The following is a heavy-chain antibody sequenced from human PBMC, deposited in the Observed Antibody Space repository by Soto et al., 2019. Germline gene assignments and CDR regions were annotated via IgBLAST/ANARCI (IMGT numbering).Heavy chain of an antibody. CDR2: IYHSGST. J-gene: IGHJ5*02. CDR1: GGSISSGDYY. CDR3: ASERPDGARLDP. V-gene: IGHV4-30-4*01. Sequence: QVQLQESGPGLVKPSQTLSLTCTVSGGSISSGDYYWSWIRQPPGKGLEWIGYIYHSGSTYYNPSLKSRVTISVDTSKNQFARKLSSVTAADTAVYYCASERPDGARLDPWGQGTLVTVSS. D-gene: IGHD6-6*01.